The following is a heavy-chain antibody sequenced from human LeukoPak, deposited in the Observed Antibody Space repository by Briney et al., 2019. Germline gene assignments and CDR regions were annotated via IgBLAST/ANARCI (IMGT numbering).Heavy chain of an antibody. Sequence: GGSLRLSCVVSGFSINNNGLSWFRQAPGKGLEWVSDMSGVGNAYYAESVKGRFTISRDNFKNTFFLQMNSLRAEDTALYYATGHGSNSYWGQGALVAVSS. CDR3: TGHGSNSY. J-gene: IGHJ4*02. D-gene: IGHD5-24*01. V-gene: IGHV3-23*01. CDR2: MSGVGNA. CDR1: GFSINNNG.